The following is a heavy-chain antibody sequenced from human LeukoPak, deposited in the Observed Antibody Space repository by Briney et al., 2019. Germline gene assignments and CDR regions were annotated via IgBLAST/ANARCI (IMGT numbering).Heavy chain of an antibody. CDR2: TYYRSKWYN. CDR1: GDSVSSNSAA. Sequence: SGPGLVKPSQTLSLTCAISGDSVSSNSAAWNWIRQSPSRGLEWLGRTYYRSKWYNDYAVSVKSRITINPDTSKNQFSLQLNSVTPEDTAVYYCARASTMIVVVALHYYGMDVWGQGTTVTVSS. D-gene: IGHD3-22*01. V-gene: IGHV6-1*01. CDR3: ARASTMIVVVALHYYGMDV. J-gene: IGHJ6*02.